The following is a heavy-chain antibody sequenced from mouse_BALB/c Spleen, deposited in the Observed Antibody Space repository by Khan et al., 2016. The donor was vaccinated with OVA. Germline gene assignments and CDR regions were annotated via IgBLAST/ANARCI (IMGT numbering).Heavy chain of an antibody. D-gene: IGHD2-14*01. V-gene: IGHV1-4*01. Sequence: QVQLKESGAELARPGASVKMSCKASGYTFISYTIHWIKKRPGQGLEWLGYINPSNGYTNYNQKFKDKATLTTDKSSTTAYLQLSSLTSDDYAVYNCVRDGAYHRNDGWFAYWGQGTLVTVSA. CDR1: GYTFISYT. CDR3: VRDGAYHRNDGWFAY. J-gene: IGHJ3*01. CDR2: INPSNGYT.